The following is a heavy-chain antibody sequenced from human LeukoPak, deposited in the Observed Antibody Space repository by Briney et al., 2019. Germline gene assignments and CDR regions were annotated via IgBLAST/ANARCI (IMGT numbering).Heavy chain of an antibody. CDR3: AREGGYQYYYAMDV. CDR1: GLTFKTYT. D-gene: IGHD3-16*01. CDR2: ISSRSSYI. J-gene: IGHJ6*02. Sequence: PGGSLRLSCAASGLTFKTYTMHWFGQAPGMGLEGFSSISSRSSYIFYADSVKGRFTISRDNAKNSLYLQMSSLRAEDPAVYYCAREGGYQYYYAMDVWGQGTTVTVSS. V-gene: IGHV3-21*01.